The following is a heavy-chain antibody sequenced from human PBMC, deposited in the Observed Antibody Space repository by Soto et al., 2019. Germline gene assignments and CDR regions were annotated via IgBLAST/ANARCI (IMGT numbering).Heavy chain of an antibody. CDR3: ARVSSIAAAGTWWFDP. V-gene: IGHV4-59*01. CDR2: IYYSGST. Sequence: PSETLSLTCTVSGGSISSYYWSWIRQPPGKGLEWIGYIYYSGSTNYNPSLKSRVTISVDTSKNQFSLKLSSVTAADTAVYYCARVSSIAAAGTWWFDPWGQGTLVTVSS. D-gene: IGHD6-13*01. J-gene: IGHJ5*02. CDR1: GGSISSYY.